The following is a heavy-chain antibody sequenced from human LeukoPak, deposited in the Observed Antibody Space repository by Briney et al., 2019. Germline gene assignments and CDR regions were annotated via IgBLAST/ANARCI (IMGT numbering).Heavy chain of an antibody. V-gene: IGHV3-30*18. Sequence: GGSLRLSCAASGFTFRSYGMHWVRQAPGKGLEWVAVISYDGSNKYYADSVKGRFTISRDNSKNTLYLQMNSLRAEDTAVYYCAKSPYCSSTSCLLRDWFDPWGQGTLVTVSS. J-gene: IGHJ5*02. CDR3: AKSPYCSSTSCLLRDWFDP. CDR1: GFTFRSYG. CDR2: ISYDGSNK. D-gene: IGHD2-2*01.